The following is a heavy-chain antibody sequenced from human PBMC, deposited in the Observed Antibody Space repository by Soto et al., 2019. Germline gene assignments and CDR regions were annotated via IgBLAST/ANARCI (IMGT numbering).Heavy chain of an antibody. CDR2: ISSTTNYI. CDR1: GFTFTRYS. J-gene: IGHJ4*02. V-gene: IGHV3-21*06. Sequence: GGSLRLSCAASGFTFTRYSMNWVRQAPGKGLEWVSSISSTTNYIYYGDSMKGRFTISRDNAKNSLYLEMNSLRAEDTAVYYCARESEGLTSNFDYWGQGTLVTVSS. CDR3: ARESEGLTSNFDY.